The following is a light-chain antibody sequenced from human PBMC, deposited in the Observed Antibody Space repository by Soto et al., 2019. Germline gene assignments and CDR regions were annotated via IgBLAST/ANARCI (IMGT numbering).Light chain of an antibody. J-gene: IGLJ1*01. CDR1: SSNIGSNT. CDR2: GNN. V-gene: IGLV1-44*01. Sequence: SVLTHPPSASGTPWQRVTISCSGSSSNIGSNTVNWYQQLPGTAPKLLIYGNNQRPSGVPDRFSGSKSGTSASLAISGLQSEDEADYYCAAWDDSLHGYVFGTGTKVTVL. CDR3: AAWDDSLHGYV.